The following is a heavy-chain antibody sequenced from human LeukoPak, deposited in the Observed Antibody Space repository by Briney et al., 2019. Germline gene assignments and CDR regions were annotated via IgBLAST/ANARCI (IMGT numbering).Heavy chain of an antibody. D-gene: IGHD3-10*01. CDR2: INQGGSET. J-gene: IGHJ4*02. Sequence: GGSLRLSCAASGFTFSIYWMSWVRQAPGKGLEWVANINQGGSETYYVDSVMGRFTISRDNTKNSLFLEMNSVRADDTAVYYCAKTAGTGSVDSWGQGILVTVSS. CDR3: AKTAGTGSVDS. V-gene: IGHV3-7*01. CDR1: GFTFSIYW.